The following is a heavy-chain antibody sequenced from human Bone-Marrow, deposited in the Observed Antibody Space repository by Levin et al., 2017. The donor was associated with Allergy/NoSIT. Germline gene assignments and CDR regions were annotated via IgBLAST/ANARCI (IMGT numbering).Heavy chain of an antibody. CDR1: GYTYTYRH. CDR2: ITPVNGNT. J-gene: IGHJ6*02. V-gene: IGHV1-45*02. Sequence: ASVKVSCKASGYTYTYRHLHWVRQAPGQAPEWMGWITPVNGNTYYAQKFQDRVTITGDTSMSTIYMELSSLRSEDTAMYLCASSASATMTAAYGMDVWGQGTTVTVSS. CDR3: ASSASATMTAAYGMDV. D-gene: IGHD5-24*01.